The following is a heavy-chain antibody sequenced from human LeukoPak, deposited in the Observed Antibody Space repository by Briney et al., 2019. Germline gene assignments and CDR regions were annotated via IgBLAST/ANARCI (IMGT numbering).Heavy chain of an antibody. CDR3: ARDRYCSTSCYFGPWAFDI. CDR1: GYTFTSYG. J-gene: IGHJ3*02. V-gene: IGHV1-18*01. Sequence: ASVKVSCKASGYTFTSYGISWVRQAPGQGLEWMGWISAYNGNTNYAQKLQGRVTMTTDTSTSTAYMELRSLRSDDTAVYYCARDRYCSTSCYFGPWAFDIWGQGTMVTVSS. D-gene: IGHD2-2*01. CDR2: ISAYNGNT.